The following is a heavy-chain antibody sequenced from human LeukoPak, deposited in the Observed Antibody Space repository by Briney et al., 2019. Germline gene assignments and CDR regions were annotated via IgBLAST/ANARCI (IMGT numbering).Heavy chain of an antibody. D-gene: IGHD1-14*01. CDR1: GFSFSATW. CDR2: ITSDGFST. Sequence: GGSLRLSCAASGFSFSATWMHWVRQSPGKGLVWVARITSDGFSTTYAESVKGRFTISRDNAKNTLYLQMNSLRVEDTAIYYCVRDWYHAIDYWGQGALVTVSS. J-gene: IGHJ4*02. CDR3: VRDWYHAIDY. V-gene: IGHV3-74*03.